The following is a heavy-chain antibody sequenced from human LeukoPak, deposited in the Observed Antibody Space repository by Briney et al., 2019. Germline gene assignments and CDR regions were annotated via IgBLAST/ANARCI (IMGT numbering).Heavy chain of an antibody. CDR2: IYYSGST. V-gene: IGHV4-61*08. Sequence: SETLSLTCTVSGGSISSGGYYWSWNRQHPGKGLEWIGYIYYSGSTNYNPSLKSRVTISVDTSKNQFSLKLSSVTAADTAVYYCASFYYDSSGYGGFDYWGQGTLVTVSS. J-gene: IGHJ4*02. CDR1: GGSISSGGYY. CDR3: ASFYYDSSGYGGFDY. D-gene: IGHD3-22*01.